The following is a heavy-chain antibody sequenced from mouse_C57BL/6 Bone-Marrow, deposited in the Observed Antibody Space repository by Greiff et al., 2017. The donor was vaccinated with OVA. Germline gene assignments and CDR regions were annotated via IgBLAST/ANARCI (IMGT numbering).Heavy chain of an antibody. V-gene: IGHV1-42*01. CDR2: INPSTGGT. Sequence: VQLQQSGPELVKPGASVKISCKASGYSFTGYYMNWVKQSPEKSLEWIGEINPSTGGTTYNQKFKAKATLTVDKSSSTAYMQLKSLTSEDSAVYYCARFHLRWGQGTLVTVSA. CDR1: GYSFTGYY. CDR3: ARFHLR. J-gene: IGHJ3*02.